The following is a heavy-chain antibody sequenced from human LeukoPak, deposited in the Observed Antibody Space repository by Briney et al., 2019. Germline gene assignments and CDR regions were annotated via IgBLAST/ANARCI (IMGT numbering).Heavy chain of an antibody. J-gene: IGHJ4*02. D-gene: IGHD3-22*01. CDR3: ARVLYDSSGYYFAY. Sequence: SETLSLTCTVSGGSVSSGSYYWSWIRQPPGKGLEWIGYIYYSGSTNYNPSLKSRVTISVDTSKNQFSLKLSSVTAADTAVYYCARVLYDSSGYYFAYWGQGTLVTVSS. CDR2: IYYSGST. CDR1: GGSVSSGSYY. V-gene: IGHV4-61*01.